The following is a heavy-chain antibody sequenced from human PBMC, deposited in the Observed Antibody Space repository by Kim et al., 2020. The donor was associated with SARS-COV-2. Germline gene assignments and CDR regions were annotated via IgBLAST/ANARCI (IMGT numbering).Heavy chain of an antibody. Sequence: GGSLRLSCAASGFTFSSYWMSWVRQAPGKGLEWVANIKQDGSEKYYVDSVKGRFTISRDNAKNSLYLQMNSLRAEDTAVYYCARGYSGSDYFSYYYGMDVWGQGTTVTVSS. V-gene: IGHV3-7*03. CDR1: GFTFSSYW. J-gene: IGHJ6*02. CDR2: IKQDGSEK. CDR3: ARGYSGSDYFSYYYGMDV. D-gene: IGHD1-26*01.